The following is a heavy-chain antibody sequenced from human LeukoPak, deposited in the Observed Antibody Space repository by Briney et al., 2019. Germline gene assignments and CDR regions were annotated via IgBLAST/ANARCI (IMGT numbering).Heavy chain of an antibody. Sequence: TSETLSLTYTVSGGSISSYYWSWIRQPAGKGLEWIGRIYTSGSTNYNPSLKSRVTMSVDTSKNQFSLKLSSVTAADTAVYYCASSESHYYGLGGMDVWGQGTTVTVSS. J-gene: IGHJ6*02. V-gene: IGHV4-4*07. CDR2: IYTSGST. D-gene: IGHD3-10*01. CDR3: ASSESHYYGLGGMDV. CDR1: GGSISSYY.